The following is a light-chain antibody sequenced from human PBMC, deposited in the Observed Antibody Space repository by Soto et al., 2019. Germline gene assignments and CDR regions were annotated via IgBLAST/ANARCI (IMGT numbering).Light chain of an antibody. V-gene: IGLV1-47*01. Sequence: QSVLTQPPLASGTPGQRVSISCSGSSSNIGSNYVYWYQQLPGTAPKLLIYRNNQRPSGVPDRFSGSKSGTSASLAISGLRSEDEADYYCAAWDGSLSGVVFGGGTKVTVL. CDR2: RNN. CDR1: SSNIGSNY. J-gene: IGLJ2*01. CDR3: AAWDGSLSGVV.